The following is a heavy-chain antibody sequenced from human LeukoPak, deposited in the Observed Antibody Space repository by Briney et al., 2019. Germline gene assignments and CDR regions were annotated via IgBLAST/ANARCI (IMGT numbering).Heavy chain of an antibody. CDR2: ISRSGSTK. D-gene: IGHD2-15*01. V-gene: IGHV3-11*01. Sequence: PGGSLRLSCAASGFTFSDYNMRWIRQAPGKGLEWVSSISRSGSTKYYADSVKGRFTISRDNAKNSLFLQMNSLRAEDTAVYYCARVLRYCSGSNCYSGALGYMDVWGKGTTVTVSS. J-gene: IGHJ6*03. CDR1: GFTFSDYN. CDR3: ARVLRYCSGSNCYSGALGYMDV.